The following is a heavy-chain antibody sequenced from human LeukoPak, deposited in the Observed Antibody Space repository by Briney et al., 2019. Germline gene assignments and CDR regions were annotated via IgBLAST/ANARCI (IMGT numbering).Heavy chain of an antibody. CDR1: GGSISSYY. V-gene: IGHV4-59*04. CDR2: IYYSGSA. Sequence: SETLSLTCTVSGGSISSYYWSWIRQPPGKGLEWIATIYYSGSAYYNPSLKSRVTISVDTSKNQFSLKLSSVTAADTAVYYCARLGGLRYFDWFENSYFDYWGQGTLVTVSS. D-gene: IGHD3-9*01. J-gene: IGHJ4*02. CDR3: ARLGGLRYFDWFENSYFDY.